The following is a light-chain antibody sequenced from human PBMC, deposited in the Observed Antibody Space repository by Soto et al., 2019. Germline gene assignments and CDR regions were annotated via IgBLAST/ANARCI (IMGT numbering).Light chain of an antibody. CDR3: QHYDSLPYT. J-gene: IGKJ2*01. CDR1: HDISNS. CDR2: GAS. Sequence: DIQMTQSPSSLSASVGDRVTITCQASHDISNSLNWYHQKPGKAPKLLIYGASNLQTGVPSRFSASGSGTDFTFTISGLQPEDTATYYCQHYDSLPYTFGQGTKLEIK. V-gene: IGKV1-33*01.